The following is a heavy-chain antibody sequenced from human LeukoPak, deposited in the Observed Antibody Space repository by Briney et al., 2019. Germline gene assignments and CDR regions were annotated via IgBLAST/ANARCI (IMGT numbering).Heavy chain of an antibody. CDR3: ARRGRYCSGGSCHIDY. CDR2: INHSGST. CDR1: GGSFSGYY. D-gene: IGHD2-15*01. V-gene: IGHV4-34*01. Sequence: SETLSLTCAVYGGSFSGYYWSWIHQPPGKGLEWIGEINHSGSTNYNPSLKSRVTISVDTSKNQFSLKLSSVTAADTAVYYCARRGRYCSGGSCHIDYWGQGTLVTVSS. J-gene: IGHJ4*02.